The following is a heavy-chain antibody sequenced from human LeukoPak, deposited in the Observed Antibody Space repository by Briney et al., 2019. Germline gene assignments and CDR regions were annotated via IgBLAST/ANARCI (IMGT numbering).Heavy chain of an antibody. CDR1: GFTFSSYG. J-gene: IGHJ2*01. Sequence: GGSLRLSCAASGFTFSSYGMHWVRQAPGKGLEWVAVIWYDGSNKYYADSVKGRFTISRDNSKNTLYLQMNSLRAEDTAVYYCARDYSSGYCSGGSCHSWYFDLWGRGTLVTVSS. CDR3: ARDYSSGYCSGGSCHSWYFDL. V-gene: IGHV3-33*01. D-gene: IGHD2-15*01. CDR2: IWYDGSNK.